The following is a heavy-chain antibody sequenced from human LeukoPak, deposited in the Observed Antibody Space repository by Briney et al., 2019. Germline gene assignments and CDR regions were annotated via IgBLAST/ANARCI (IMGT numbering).Heavy chain of an antibody. J-gene: IGHJ4*02. Sequence: GGSLRLSCAASGFTFSSYGMHWVRQAPGKGLEWVAVIWYDGSNKYYADSVKGRFTISRDNSKNTLYLQMNSLRAEDTAVYYCARDLHDSSGYYYDYFDYWGQGTLVTVSS. CDR1: GFTFSSYG. CDR3: ARDLHDSSGYYYDYFDY. D-gene: IGHD3-22*01. CDR2: IWYDGSNK. V-gene: IGHV3-33*01.